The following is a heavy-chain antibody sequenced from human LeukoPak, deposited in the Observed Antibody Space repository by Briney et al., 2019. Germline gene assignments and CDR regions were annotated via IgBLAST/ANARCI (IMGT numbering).Heavy chain of an antibody. V-gene: IGHV1-2*06. CDR3: AREEGYCSSSSCSAPFDY. J-gene: IGHJ4*02. Sequence: GASVKVSCKASGYTFTGYYMHWVQQAPGQGLEWMGRINPNSGGTNYAQKFQGRVTMTRDTSISTAYMELSRLRSDDTAVYYCAREEGYCSSSSCSAPFDYWGQGTLVTVSS. CDR1: GYTFTGYY. D-gene: IGHD2-2*01. CDR2: INPNSGGT.